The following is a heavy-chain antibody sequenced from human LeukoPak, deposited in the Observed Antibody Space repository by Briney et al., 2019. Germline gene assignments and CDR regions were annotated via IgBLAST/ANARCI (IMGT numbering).Heavy chain of an antibody. CDR2: IYYSGST. CDR1: GGSISSYY. V-gene: IGHV4-59*01. D-gene: IGHD3-22*01. Sequence: PSETLSLTCTVSGGSISSYYWSWIRQPPGKGLEWIGYIYYSGSTNYNPSLKSRVTISVYTSKNQFSLKLSSVTAADTAVYYCASVKYYYDSSGYPGWFDPWAREPWSPSPQ. J-gene: IGHJ5*02. CDR3: ASVKYYYDSSGYPGWFDP.